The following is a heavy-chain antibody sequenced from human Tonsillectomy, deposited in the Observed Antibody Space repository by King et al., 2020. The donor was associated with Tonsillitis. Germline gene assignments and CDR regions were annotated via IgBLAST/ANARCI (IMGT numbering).Heavy chain of an antibody. CDR2: IYYSGST. CDR3: ARENMMVRGVGFDY. D-gene: IGHD3-10*01. CDR1: GGSINSGGNY. J-gene: IGHJ4*02. V-gene: IGHV4-31*03. Sequence: QLQESGPALVKPSQTLSLTCTVSGGSINSGGNYWSWIRQRPGEGLEWIGYIYYSGSTYYSPSLQSRVTISVDTYKSQFSLKLSSVTAADTAVYYCARENMMVRGVGFDYWGQGTLVTVSP.